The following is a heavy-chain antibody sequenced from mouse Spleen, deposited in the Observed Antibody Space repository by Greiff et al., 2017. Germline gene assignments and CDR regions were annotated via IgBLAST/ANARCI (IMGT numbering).Heavy chain of an antibody. CDR3: TRSGNAMDY. J-gene: IGHJ4*01. Sequence: VQLQQSGPELVKPGASVKMSCKASGYTFTSYYMYWVKQRPGQGLEWIGEINPSNGGTNFNEKFKSKATLTVDKSSSTAYMQLSSLTSEDSAVYYCTRSGNAMDYWGQGTSVTVSS. V-gene: IGHV1S81*02. D-gene: IGHD3-1*01. CDR1: GYTFTSYY. CDR2: INPSNGGT.